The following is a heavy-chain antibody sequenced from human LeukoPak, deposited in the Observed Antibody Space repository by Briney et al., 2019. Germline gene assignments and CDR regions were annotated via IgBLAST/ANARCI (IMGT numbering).Heavy chain of an antibody. CDR3: ARGIWYCSGGRCYCWFDP. CDR1: GGSISRGGYS. D-gene: IGHD2-15*01. J-gene: IGHJ5*02. Sequence: SETLSLTCAVSGGSISRGGYSWSWDRQPPGKGLERIGYIYHSGSTYYNPSLKSRVTISVDRSKNQFSLKLSSVTAAVTAVYYCARGIWYCSGGRCYCWFDPWGQGTLVTVSS. V-gene: IGHV4-30-2*01. CDR2: IYHSGST.